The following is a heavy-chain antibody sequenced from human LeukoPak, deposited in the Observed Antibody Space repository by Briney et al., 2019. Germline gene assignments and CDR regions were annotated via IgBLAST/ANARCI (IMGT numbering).Heavy chain of an antibody. D-gene: IGHD6-19*01. Sequence: ASVKVSCKASGYTFTSYDINWVRQATGRGLEWMGWMNPNSGNTGYAQKFQGRVTMTRNTSISTAYMELSSLRSEDTAVYYCARYYSGWYYFDYWGQGTLVTVSS. V-gene: IGHV1-8*01. J-gene: IGHJ4*02. CDR2: MNPNSGNT. CDR3: ARYYSGWYYFDY. CDR1: GYTFTSYD.